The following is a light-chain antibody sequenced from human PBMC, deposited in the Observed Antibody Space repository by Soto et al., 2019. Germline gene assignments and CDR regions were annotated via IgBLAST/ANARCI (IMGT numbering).Light chain of an antibody. CDR3: SSYSISSTLV. CDR2: EVS. CDR1: SSDVGGYDY. J-gene: IGLJ1*01. V-gene: IGLV2-14*01. Sequence: QSALTQPASVSGSPGQSITISCTGTSSDVGGYDYVSWDQLHPGKAPKLMVFEVSNRPSGVSYRFSGSKSGNTASLTISGLQAEDEADYFCSSYSISSTLVFGTGTKGTVL.